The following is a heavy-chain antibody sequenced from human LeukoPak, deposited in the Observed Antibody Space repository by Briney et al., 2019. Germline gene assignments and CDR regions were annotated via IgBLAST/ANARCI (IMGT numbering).Heavy chain of an antibody. CDR2: IKQDGSEK. CDR3: ARLAYCGGDCADDAFDI. J-gene: IGHJ3*02. D-gene: IGHD2-21*02. CDR1: GFTISSYW. Sequence: PGGSLRLSCAASGFTISSYWMSWVRQAPGKGLEWVANIKQDGSEKYYVDSVKGRFTISRDIAKNSLYLQMNSLRAEDTAVYYCARLAYCGGDCADDAFDIWGQGTMVTVSS. V-gene: IGHV3-7*04.